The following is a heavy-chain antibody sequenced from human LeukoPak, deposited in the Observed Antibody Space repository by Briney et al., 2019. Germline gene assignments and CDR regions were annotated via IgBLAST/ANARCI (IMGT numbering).Heavy chain of an antibody. J-gene: IGHJ3*02. CDR3: ARPNRGYSYGHDAFDI. V-gene: IGHV5-51*01. CDR1: GYSFTSYW. Sequence: GESLKISCKGSGYSFTSYWIGWVRQMPGKGLEWIGIIYPGDSDTRYSPSFQGQVTISADKSISTAYLQWSSLKASDTAMYYCARPNRGYSYGHDAFDIWGQGTRVTVSS. D-gene: IGHD5-18*01. CDR2: IYPGDSDT.